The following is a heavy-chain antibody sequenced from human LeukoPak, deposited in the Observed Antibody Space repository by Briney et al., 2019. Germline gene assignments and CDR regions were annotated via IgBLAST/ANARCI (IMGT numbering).Heavy chain of an antibody. J-gene: IGHJ4*02. CDR3: ARYKARYSSSLVGPYYFDY. V-gene: IGHV4-39*07. CDR2: MHYSGST. D-gene: IGHD6-19*01. CDR1: GGSISTSRYY. Sequence: SETLSLTCTVSGGSISTSRYYWGWIRQPPGKGLEWIGSMHYSGSTYYNPSLKSRATMSVDTSKNQFSLNLNSVTAADTAVYFCARYKARYSSSLVGPYYFDYWGQGPRSPSPQ.